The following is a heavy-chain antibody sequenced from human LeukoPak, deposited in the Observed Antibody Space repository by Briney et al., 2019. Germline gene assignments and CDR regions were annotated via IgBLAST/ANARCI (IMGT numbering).Heavy chain of an antibody. D-gene: IGHD5-24*01. CDR2: IGSSGRTI. CDR1: GFTFSSYE. J-gene: IGHJ4*02. V-gene: IGHV3-48*03. CDR3: ARSGKMATITWGVLDY. Sequence: GGSLRLSCAASGFTFSSYEMNWVRQAPGKGLEWVSYIGSSGRTIYYADSVKGRFTISRDNAKNSLYLQMNSLRAEDTAVYYCARSGKMATITWGVLDYWGQGTLVTVSS.